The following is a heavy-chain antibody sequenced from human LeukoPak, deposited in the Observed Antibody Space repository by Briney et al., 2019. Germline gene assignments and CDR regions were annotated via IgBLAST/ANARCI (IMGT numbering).Heavy chain of an antibody. J-gene: IGHJ4*02. Sequence: GGSLRLSCAASGITFSSYSMNWIRQAPGKGLEWVSSISSSTSYIYYADSVKGRFTISKDNAKNSLYLQMNSLRAEDTAVYYCARAGGSTVSHSDYWGQGTLVTVSS. CDR1: GITFSSYS. V-gene: IGHV3-21*01. D-gene: IGHD4-17*01. CDR2: ISSSTSYI. CDR3: ARAGGSTVSHSDY.